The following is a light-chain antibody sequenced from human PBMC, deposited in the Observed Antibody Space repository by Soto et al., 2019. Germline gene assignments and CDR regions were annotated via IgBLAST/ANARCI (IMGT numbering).Light chain of an antibody. CDR3: SSYTSSSTHWV. V-gene: IGLV2-14*01. Sequence: QSALTQPASGSGSPGLSITISCTGTSSDVGGYNDVSWYQQHPGKAPKLMIYEVSNRPSGVSNRFSGSKSGNTASLTISGLQAEDEADYYCSSYTSSSTHWVFGGGTKLTVL. CDR1: SSDVGGYND. J-gene: IGLJ3*02. CDR2: EVS.